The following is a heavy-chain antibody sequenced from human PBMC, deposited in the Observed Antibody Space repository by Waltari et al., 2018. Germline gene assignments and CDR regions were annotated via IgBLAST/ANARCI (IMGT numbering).Heavy chain of an antibody. J-gene: IGHJ4*02. Sequence: EVQLVESGGGLVKPGGSLRVSCAASGFSFSTYTMNWVRQAPGKGLEWVSAISDSSGFIDDADSVKGRFTISRDNVKNSVSLQMSSLRADDSAVYYCARVVSAAGTLYQFDYWGQGTLVTVSS. CDR1: GFSFSTYT. CDR3: ARVVSAAGTLYQFDY. V-gene: IGHV3-21*01. CDR2: ISDSSGFI. D-gene: IGHD6-13*01.